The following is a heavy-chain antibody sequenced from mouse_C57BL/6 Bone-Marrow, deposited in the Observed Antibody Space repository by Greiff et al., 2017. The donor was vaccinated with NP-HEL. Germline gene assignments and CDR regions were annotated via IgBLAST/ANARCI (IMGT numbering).Heavy chain of an antibody. V-gene: IGHV3-1*01. CDR1: GYSITSGYD. CDR3: ARGVYYDYDVFAY. CDR2: ISYSGST. J-gene: IGHJ3*01. Sequence: EVHLVESGPGMVKPSQSLSLTCTVTGYSITSGYDWHWIRHFPGNKLEWMGYISYSGSTNYNPSLKSRISITHDTSKNHFFLKLNSVTTEDTATYYCARGVYYDYDVFAYWGQGTLVTVSA. D-gene: IGHD2-4*01.